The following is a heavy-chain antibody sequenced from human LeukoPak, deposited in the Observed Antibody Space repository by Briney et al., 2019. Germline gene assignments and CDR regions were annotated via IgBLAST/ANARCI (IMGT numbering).Heavy chain of an antibody. J-gene: IGHJ6*02. CDR2: ISAYNGNT. V-gene: IGHV1-18*01. Sequence: VASVKVSCKASGYTFTSYDISWVRQAPGQGLEWMGWISAYNGNTNYAQKLQGRVTMTTDTSTSTAYMELRSLRSDDTAVYYCARLMNYYDFWSGPYYYYGMDVWGQGTTVTVSS. CDR3: ARLMNYYDFWSGPYYYYGMDV. D-gene: IGHD3-3*01. CDR1: GYTFTSYD.